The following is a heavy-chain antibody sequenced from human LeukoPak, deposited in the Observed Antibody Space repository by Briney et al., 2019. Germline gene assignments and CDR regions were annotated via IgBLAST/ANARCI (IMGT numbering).Heavy chain of an antibody. D-gene: IGHD2/OR15-2a*01. J-gene: IGHJ5*02. CDR3: ARGKTSQNIVTRKTYNWFDP. CDR2: ISSSSDYI. V-gene: IGHV3-21*01. Sequence: GGSLRLSCAASGFTFSSYNMNWVRQAPGKGLEWVSSISSSSDYIYYADSVKGRFTISRDNAKNSLYLQLKSLRAEDTAVYYCARGKTSQNIVTRKTYNWFDPWGQGTLVTVSS. CDR1: GFTFSSYN.